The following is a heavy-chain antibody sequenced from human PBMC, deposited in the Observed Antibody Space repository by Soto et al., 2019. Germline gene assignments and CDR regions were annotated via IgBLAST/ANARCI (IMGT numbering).Heavy chain of an antibody. V-gene: IGHV3-23*01. CDR2: ISGSGGST. D-gene: IGHD2-8*01. CDR1: GFTFSSYA. Sequence: GGSLRLSCAASGFTFSSYAMSWVRQAPGKGLEWVSAISGSGGSTYYADSVKGRFTISRDNSKNTLYLQMNSLRAEDTAVYYCAKGGCNNGVCFDLGYNWLDPWGQGTMGNV. CDR3: AKGGCNNGVCFDLGYNWLDP. J-gene: IGHJ5*02.